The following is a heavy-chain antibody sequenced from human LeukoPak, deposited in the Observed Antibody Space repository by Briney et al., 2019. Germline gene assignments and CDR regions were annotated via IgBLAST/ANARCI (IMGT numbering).Heavy chain of an antibody. V-gene: IGHV5-51*01. CDR2: IYPGDSDT. D-gene: IGHD3-22*01. CDR3: ARLSKKRWELYYDSSGSEYNWFDP. J-gene: IGHJ5*02. CDR1: GYSFTSYW. Sequence: GESLKISCKGSGYSFTSYWIGWVRQMPGKGLEWMGIIYPGDSDTRYSPSFQGQVTISADKSISTAYLQWSSLKASDTAMYYCARLSKKRWELYYDSSGSEYNWFDPWGQGTLVTVSS.